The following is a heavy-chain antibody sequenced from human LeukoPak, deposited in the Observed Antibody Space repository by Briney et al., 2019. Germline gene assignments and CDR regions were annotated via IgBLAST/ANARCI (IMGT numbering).Heavy chain of an antibody. CDR2: IYTSGST. CDR1: GGSISSGSYY. CDR3: ARVLGIAAAGTEVGDYYYYYMDV. V-gene: IGHV4-61*02. D-gene: IGHD6-13*01. Sequence: PSETLSLTCTVYGGSISSGSYYWSWIRQPAGKGLEWIGRIYTSGSTNYNPSLKSRVTISVDTSKNQFSLKLSSVTAADTAVYYCARVLGIAAAGTEVGDYYYYYMDVWGKGTTVTVSS. J-gene: IGHJ6*03.